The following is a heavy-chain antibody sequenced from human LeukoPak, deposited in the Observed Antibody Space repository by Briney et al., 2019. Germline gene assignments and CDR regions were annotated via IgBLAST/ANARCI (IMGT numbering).Heavy chain of an antibody. CDR3: AADGSFGNPELRFDY. Sequence: SVKVSCKASGFTFTSSAVQWVRQARGQRLEWIGRIVVGSGNTNYAQKFQERVTITRDMSTSTAYMELSSLRSEDTAVYYCAADGSFGNPELRFDYWGQGTLVTVSS. V-gene: IGHV1-58*01. CDR2: IVVGSGNT. CDR1: GFTFTSSA. J-gene: IGHJ4*02. D-gene: IGHD1-7*01.